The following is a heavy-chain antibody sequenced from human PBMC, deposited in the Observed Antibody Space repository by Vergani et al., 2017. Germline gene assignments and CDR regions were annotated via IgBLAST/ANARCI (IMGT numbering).Heavy chain of an antibody. CDR1: GFTFSSYA. CDR3: AIAGITMVRGVTYFDY. V-gene: IGHV3-23*01. D-gene: IGHD3-10*01. CDR2: ISGSGGST. J-gene: IGHJ4*02. Sequence: EVQLLESGGGLVQPGGSLRLSCAASGFTFSSYAISWVRQAPGKGLEWVSAISGSGGSTYYADSVKGRFTISRDNSKNTLYLQMNSLRAEDTAVYYCAIAGITMVRGVTYFDYWGQGTLVTVSS.